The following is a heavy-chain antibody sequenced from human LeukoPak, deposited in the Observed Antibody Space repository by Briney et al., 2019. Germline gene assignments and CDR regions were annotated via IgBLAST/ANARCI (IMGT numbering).Heavy chain of an antibody. Sequence: PGGSLRLSCAASGFTFSSHWMHWVRQAPGKGLEWVSSISSSSSYIYYADSVKGRFTISRDNAKNSLYLQMNSLRAEDTAVYYCARDLKQWLVRTFDYWGQGTLVTVSS. D-gene: IGHD6-19*01. CDR2: ISSSSSYI. V-gene: IGHV3-21*01. CDR3: ARDLKQWLVRTFDY. CDR1: GFTFSSHW. J-gene: IGHJ4*02.